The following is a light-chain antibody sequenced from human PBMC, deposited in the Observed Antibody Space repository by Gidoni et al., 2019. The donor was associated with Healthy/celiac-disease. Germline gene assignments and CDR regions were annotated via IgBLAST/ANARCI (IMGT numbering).Light chain of an antibody. CDR2: GAS. V-gene: IGKV3-15*01. CDR1: QSVSSN. J-gene: IGKJ5*01. CDR3: QQYNNWPFT. Sequence: EIVMTQSPATLSVSPGERATLSCRASQSVSSNLAWYQQKPGQAPRLRIYGASTRATGIPARFSGSGSGTEFTLTISSLQSEDFAVYYCQQYNNWPFTFGQXTRLEIK.